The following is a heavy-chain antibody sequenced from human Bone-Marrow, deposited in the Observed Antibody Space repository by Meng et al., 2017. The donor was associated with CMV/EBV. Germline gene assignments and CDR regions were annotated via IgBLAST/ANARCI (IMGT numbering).Heavy chain of an antibody. CDR2: INAGNGNT. Sequence: QVQLVQSGPEVKKPGASVTVSCKASGYTFTSYTIHWVRQAPGQSLEWMGWINAGNGNTIYSQECQGRVTMTRDTYATTAYMELSSLISEDTAVYYCARASTQAEKDYWGQGTLVTVSS. V-gene: IGHV1-3*01. CDR3: ARASTQAEKDY. J-gene: IGHJ4*02. D-gene: IGHD2-2*01. CDR1: GYTFTSYT.